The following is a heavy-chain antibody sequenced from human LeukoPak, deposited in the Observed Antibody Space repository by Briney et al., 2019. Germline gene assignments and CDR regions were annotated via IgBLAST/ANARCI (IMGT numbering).Heavy chain of an antibody. CDR3: ATLGVY. J-gene: IGHJ4*02. V-gene: IGHV3-30-3*01. CDR2: ISYDGSNK. Sequence: QSGGSLRLSCAASGFTFSSYAMHWVRQAPGKGLAWVAVISYDGSNKYYADSVKGRFTISRDNSKNTLYLQMNSLRAEDTAVYYCATLGVYWGQGTLVTVSS. D-gene: IGHD3-16*01. CDR1: GFTFSSYA.